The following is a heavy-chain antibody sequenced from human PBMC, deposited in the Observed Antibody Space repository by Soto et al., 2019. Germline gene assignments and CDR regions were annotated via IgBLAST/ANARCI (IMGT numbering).Heavy chain of an antibody. CDR3: ARDNSGANFGY. V-gene: IGHV1-2*02. Sequence: XSVNVSCKASVYMFIYFFLHWVRQAPGQGLEWMGWINPKNGDTNYAQKFQDRVTMTRDTSISVAYMDLSGLNSGDTAVYYCARDNSGANFGYWGQGALVTVSS. D-gene: IGHD2-15*01. CDR2: INPKNGDT. J-gene: IGHJ4*02. CDR1: VYMFIYFF.